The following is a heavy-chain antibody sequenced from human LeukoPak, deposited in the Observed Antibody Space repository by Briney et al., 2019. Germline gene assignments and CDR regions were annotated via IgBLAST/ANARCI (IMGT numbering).Heavy chain of an antibody. V-gene: IGHV4-59*01. J-gene: IGHJ2*01. Sequence: SETLYLTCTVSGGSISSYYWSWIRQPPGKGLEWIGYIYYNGSTTYNPPLKSRVTISVDTSKNQFSLKLSSVTAADTAVYYCARDGPGGYGDPNYFDLWGRGTLVTVSS. CDR2: IYYNGST. CDR1: GGSISSYY. CDR3: ARDGPGGYGDPNYFDL. D-gene: IGHD4-17*01.